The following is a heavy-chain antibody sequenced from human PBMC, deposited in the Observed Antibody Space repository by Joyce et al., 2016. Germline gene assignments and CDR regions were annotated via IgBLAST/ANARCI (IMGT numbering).Heavy chain of an antibody. CDR1: GFTFSDHF. J-gene: IGHJ5*02. D-gene: IGHD3-10*01. Sequence: EVQLVESGGGLVQPGGSLRLSCAASGFTFSDHFMDWVRQAPWEGLGWISRIRNKANSYTTEYAASVKGRFTISRDDSKNSLYLQMDSLKTEDTAVYYCNKDRAPWGQGTLVTVSS. V-gene: IGHV3-72*01. CDR3: NKDRAP. CDR2: IRNKANSYTT.